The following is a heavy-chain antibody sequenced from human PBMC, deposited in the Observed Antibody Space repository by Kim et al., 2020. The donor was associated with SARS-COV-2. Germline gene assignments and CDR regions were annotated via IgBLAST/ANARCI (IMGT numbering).Heavy chain of an antibody. V-gene: IGHV1-69*01. J-gene: IGHJ1*01. Sequence: QGRVTITADESTSTSYMELSSLRSEDTAVYYCARQYCGGDCYSSAEYFQHWGQGTLVTVSS. D-gene: IGHD2-21*02. CDR3: ARQYCGGDCYSSAEYFQH.